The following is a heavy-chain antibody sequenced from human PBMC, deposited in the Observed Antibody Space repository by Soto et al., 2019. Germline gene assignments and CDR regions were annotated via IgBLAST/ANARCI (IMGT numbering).Heavy chain of an antibody. Sequence: SETLSLTCTVSGGSISSYYWSLLRQPPGKGLEWIGYIYYSGSTNYNPSLKSRVTISVDTSKNQFSLKLSSVTAADTAVYYWARVGGGYWGQGTLVTVSS. CDR3: ARVGGGY. J-gene: IGHJ4*02. D-gene: IGHD3-16*01. CDR1: GGSISSYY. CDR2: IYYSGST. V-gene: IGHV4-59*01.